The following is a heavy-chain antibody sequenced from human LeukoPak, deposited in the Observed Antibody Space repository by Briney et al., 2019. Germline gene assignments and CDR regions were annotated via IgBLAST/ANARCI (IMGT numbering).Heavy chain of an antibody. CDR3: ATSGYSGYDLNS. D-gene: IGHD5-12*01. CDR2: IYYSGST. Sequence: SQTLSLTCTVSGGSISSGGYYWSWIRQHPGKGLEWIGYIYYSGSTYYNPSLKSRVTISVDTSKNQFSLKLSSVTAADTAMYYCATSGYSGYDLNSWGQGTLVTVSS. CDR1: GGSISSGGYY. V-gene: IGHV4-31*03. J-gene: IGHJ4*02.